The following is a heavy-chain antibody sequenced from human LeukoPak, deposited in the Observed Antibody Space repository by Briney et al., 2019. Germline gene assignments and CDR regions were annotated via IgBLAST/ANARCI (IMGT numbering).Heavy chain of an antibody. CDR1: GFTFSSYA. Sequence: GGSLRLSCAASGFTFSSYAMHWVRQAPGKGLEWVAVISYDGSNKYYADSVKGRFTISRDNSKNTLYLQMNSLRAEDTDVYYCARGSHYGDYWGQGTLVTVSS. J-gene: IGHJ4*02. CDR2: ISYDGSNK. CDR3: ARGSHYGDY. V-gene: IGHV3-30-3*01.